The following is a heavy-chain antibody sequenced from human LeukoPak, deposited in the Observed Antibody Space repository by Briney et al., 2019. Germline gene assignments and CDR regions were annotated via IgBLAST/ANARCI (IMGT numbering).Heavy chain of an antibody. CDR3: AKDRFYDNLTGYPDY. Sequence: PGGSLRLSCAASGFTLSSFGMSWVRQAPGKGLEWVSAISGSSGSTYYADAVKGRFTVSRDISKNTVFLQMNRLRADDTAMYHCAKDRFYDNLTGYPDYWGQGTLVTVSS. CDR2: ISGSSGST. J-gene: IGHJ4*02. D-gene: IGHD3-9*01. V-gene: IGHV3-23*01. CDR1: GFTLSSFG.